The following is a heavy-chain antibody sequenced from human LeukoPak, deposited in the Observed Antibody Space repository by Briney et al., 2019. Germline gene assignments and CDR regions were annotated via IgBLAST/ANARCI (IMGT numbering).Heavy chain of an antibody. Sequence: GGSLRLSCAASGFNFSSYGMQGVRQAPGKGLEGVEVIWYDGSNKYYADSVKGRFTISIDNSKNTLYLQMNSLRAEDTAVYYCARERIAVAGDYYFDYWGQGTLVTVSS. V-gene: IGHV3-33*01. CDR3: ARERIAVAGDYYFDY. CDR2: IWYDGSNK. J-gene: IGHJ4*02. D-gene: IGHD6-19*01. CDR1: GFNFSSYG.